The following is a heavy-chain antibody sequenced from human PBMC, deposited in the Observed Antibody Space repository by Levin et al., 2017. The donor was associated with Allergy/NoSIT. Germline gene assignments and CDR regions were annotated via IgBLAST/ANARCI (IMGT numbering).Heavy chain of an antibody. V-gene: IGHV3-30*03. Sequence: PGGSLRLSCAVSGLNFNSYGMNWVRQALGKGLEWVALISSAGSDGYYADSVRGRFTISRDNSKSTLYLQMNSLRPDDTAVYYCAARVFDFWGQGTLVTVSS. CDR2: ISSAGSDG. J-gene: IGHJ4*02. CDR3: AARVFDF. CDR1: GLNFNSYG.